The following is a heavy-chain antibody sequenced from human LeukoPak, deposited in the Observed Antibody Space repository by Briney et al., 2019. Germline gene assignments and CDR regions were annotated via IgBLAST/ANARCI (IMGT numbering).Heavy chain of an antibody. CDR2: ISSSGSTI. CDR1: GFTLSSYE. Sequence: PGGSLRLSCAASGFTLSSYEMNWVRQAPGKGLEWVSYISSSGSTIYYADFVKGRFTISRDNAKNSLYLQMNSLRAEDTAVYYCASDGGVVTTGYYFDYWGQGTLVTVSS. V-gene: IGHV3-48*03. J-gene: IGHJ4*02. D-gene: IGHD3-3*01. CDR3: ASDGGVVTTGYYFDY.